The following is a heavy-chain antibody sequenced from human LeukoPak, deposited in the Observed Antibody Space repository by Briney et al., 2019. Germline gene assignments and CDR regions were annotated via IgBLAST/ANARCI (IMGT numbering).Heavy chain of an antibody. J-gene: IGHJ6*02. Sequence: TTGGSLRLSCAASGFTFSSYSMNWVRQAPGKGLEWVSSISSSSSYIYYADSVKGRFTISRDNAKNSLYLQMNSLRAEDTAVYYCAGDVHWSHYGDGMDVWGQGTTVTVSS. V-gene: IGHV3-21*01. CDR2: ISSSSSYI. CDR1: GFTFSSYS. CDR3: AGDVHWSHYGDGMDV. D-gene: IGHD2-8*02.